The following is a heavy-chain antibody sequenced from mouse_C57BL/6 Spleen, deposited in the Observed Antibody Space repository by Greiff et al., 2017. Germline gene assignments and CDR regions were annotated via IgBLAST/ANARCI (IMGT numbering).Heavy chain of an antibody. CDR1: GYAFSSSW. CDR3: AFITTVEDFDY. Sequence: QVQLKQSGPELVKPGASVKISCTASGYAFSSSWMNWVKQRPGKGLEWIGRIYPGDGATNYNGKFKGKATLTADKSSSTAYMQLSSLTSEDSAVYFCAFITTVEDFDYWGQGTTLTVSS. V-gene: IGHV1-82*01. J-gene: IGHJ2*01. CDR2: IYPGDGAT. D-gene: IGHD1-1*01.